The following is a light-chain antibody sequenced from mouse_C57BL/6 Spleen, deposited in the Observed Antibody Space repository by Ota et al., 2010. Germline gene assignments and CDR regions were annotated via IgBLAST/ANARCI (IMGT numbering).Light chain of an antibody. J-gene: IGKJ4*01. CDR3: QHHYGTPFT. CDR2: NAK. V-gene: IGKV12-44*01. Sequence: DIQMTQSPASLSASVGETVTITCRASGNIHNSLAWYQQKQGKSPQLLVYNAKTLANGVSSRFSGSGSGTQFSLKINSLQPEDFGSYYCQHHYGTPFTFGSGTKLEI. CDR1: GNIHNS.